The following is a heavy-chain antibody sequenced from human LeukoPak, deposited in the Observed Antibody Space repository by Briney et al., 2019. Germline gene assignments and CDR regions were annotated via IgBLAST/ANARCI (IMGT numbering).Heavy chain of an antibody. CDR2: INHSGST. CDR1: GGSFSGYY. CDR3: ARAVAVAGAQGALDI. Sequence: SGTLSLTCAVSGGSFSGYYWSWIRQPPGKGLEWIGEINHSGSTNYNPSLKSRVTISVDTSKNQFSLKLSSVTAADTAVYYCARAVAVAGAQGALDIWGQGTMVTVSS. V-gene: IGHV4-34*01. J-gene: IGHJ3*02. D-gene: IGHD6-19*01.